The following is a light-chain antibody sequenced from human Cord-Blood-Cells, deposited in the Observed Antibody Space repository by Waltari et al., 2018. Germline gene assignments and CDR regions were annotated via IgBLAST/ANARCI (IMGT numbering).Light chain of an antibody. Sequence: DIQMTQSPSSLSASVGDRVTLTCRASQSITSSLNWYKQKPGKAPKRLIYATSSLQRGVPSRCSGSGSGTDFTLTISSLQPEDFATYYCQQSYSTPITFGQGTRLEIK. J-gene: IGKJ5*01. CDR2: ATS. CDR1: QSITSS. CDR3: QQSYSTPIT. V-gene: IGKV1-39*01.